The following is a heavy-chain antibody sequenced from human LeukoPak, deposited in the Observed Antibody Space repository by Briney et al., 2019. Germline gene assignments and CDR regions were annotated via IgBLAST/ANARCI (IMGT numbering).Heavy chain of an antibody. CDR2: IYTSGST. CDR1: GGSISSYY. J-gene: IGHJ6*03. Sequence: PSETLSLTCSVSGGSISSYYWSWIRQPPGKGLEWIGYIYTSGSTNYNPSLKSRVTISVDTSKNQFSLKLSSVTAADTAVYYCARDLASLVVPAAMGDYYYMDVWGKGTTVTVSS. V-gene: IGHV4-59*01. D-gene: IGHD2-2*01. CDR3: ARDLASLVVPAAMGDYYYMDV.